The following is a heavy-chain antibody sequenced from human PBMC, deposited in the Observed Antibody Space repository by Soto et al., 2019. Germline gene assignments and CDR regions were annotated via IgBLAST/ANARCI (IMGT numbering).Heavy chain of an antibody. Sequence: SETLSLTCTVSGGSVSSGSYYWSWIRQPPGKGLEWIGYIYYSGSTNYSPSLKSRVTITKDTSKNQVVLTMTNMDPVDTATYYCAHSRLAVAGPLVGYWGQGTLVTVSS. J-gene: IGHJ4*02. V-gene: IGHV4-61*01. CDR3: AHSRLAVAGPLVGY. CDR2: IYYSGST. CDR1: GGSVSSGSYY. D-gene: IGHD6-19*01.